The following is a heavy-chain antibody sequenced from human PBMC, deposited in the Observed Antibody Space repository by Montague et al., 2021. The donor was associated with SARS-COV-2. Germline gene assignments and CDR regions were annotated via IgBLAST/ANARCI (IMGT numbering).Heavy chain of an antibody. V-gene: IGHV3-9*01. CDR3: AKDFDYYDSSGYFDY. CDR2: ITWDSGTL. J-gene: IGHJ4*02. D-gene: IGHD3-22*01. Sequence: SLRLSGAASGFTFGDHAMHWVRQAPGKGPEWISGITWDSGTLGYADSVXGRFTISRDNAKNSLYLQMNSLRVEDTALYYCAKDFDYYDSSGYFDYWGQGTLVTVSS. CDR1: GFTFGDHA.